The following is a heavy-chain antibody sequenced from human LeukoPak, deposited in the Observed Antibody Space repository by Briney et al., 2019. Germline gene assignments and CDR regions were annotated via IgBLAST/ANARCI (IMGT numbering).Heavy chain of an antibody. CDR2: IYHSGST. V-gene: IGHV4-38-2*02. CDR3: ARRGITVVTPFRNWFDP. CDR1: GYAISSGYY. D-gene: IGHD4-23*01. Sequence: PSETLSLTCTVSGYAISSGYYWGWIRQPPGKGLEWIGSIYHSGSTYYNPSLKSRVTISVDTSKNQFSLKLSSVTAADTAVYYCARRGITVVTPFRNWFDPWGQGTLVTVSS. J-gene: IGHJ5*02.